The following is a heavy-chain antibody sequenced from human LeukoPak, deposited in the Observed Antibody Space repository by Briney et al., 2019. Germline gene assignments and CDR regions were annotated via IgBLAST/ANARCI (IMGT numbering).Heavy chain of an antibody. CDR3: ARRPREVPAGVDY. J-gene: IGHJ4*02. D-gene: IGHD2-2*01. CDR2: IYYSGST. Sequence: PSETLSLTCTVSGGSISSSSYYWGWIRQPPGKGLEWIGSIYYSGSTYYNPSLKSRVTISVDTSKNQFSLKLSSVTAADTAVYYCARRPREVPAGVDYWGQGTLVTVSS. V-gene: IGHV4-39*01. CDR1: GGSISSSSYY.